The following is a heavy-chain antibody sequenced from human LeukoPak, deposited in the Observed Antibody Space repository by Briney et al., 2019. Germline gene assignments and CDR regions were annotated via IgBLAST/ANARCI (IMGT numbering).Heavy chain of an antibody. CDR1: GFTLSIFA. Sequence: GGSLRLSCAGSGFTLSIFAMGRVPQAPGKGVEGFSSISGSGSNTHYADSLKGRFTISRDNSKNTLYLQMNSVRAEDTAVYYCAKIGSNVVFWGQGTLVTVSS. J-gene: IGHJ4*02. CDR2: ISGSGSNT. CDR3: AKIGSNVVF. V-gene: IGHV3-23*01. D-gene: IGHD4-23*01.